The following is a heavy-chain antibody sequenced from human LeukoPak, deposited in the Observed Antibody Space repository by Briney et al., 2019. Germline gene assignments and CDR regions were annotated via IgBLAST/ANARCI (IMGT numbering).Heavy chain of an antibody. Sequence: GRSLRPSCAPSRFTFDDYTTQWVWQGPRRGPWWISGITWNTDTIGYADSVMGRFTISRDNAKNSLYLQMNSLRAEDTALYYCAKDISAGAAPYYFDSWGQGTLVTVSS. CDR2: ITWNTDTI. V-gene: IGHV3-9*01. CDR3: AKDISAGAAPYYFDS. J-gene: IGHJ4*02. D-gene: IGHD1-26*01. CDR1: RFTFDDYT.